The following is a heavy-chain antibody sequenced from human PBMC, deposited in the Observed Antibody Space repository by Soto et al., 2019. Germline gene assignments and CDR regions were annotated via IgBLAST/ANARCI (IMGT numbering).Heavy chain of an antibody. J-gene: IGHJ6*02. CDR1: GFTFSSYA. CDR3: VKGPHYGMDV. CDR2: ISSNGGST. Sequence: GGSLRLSCSASGFTFSSYAMHWVRQAPGKGLEYVSAISSNGGSTYYADSVKGRFTISRDNSKNTLYLQMSSLRAEDTGVYYCVKGPHYGMDVWGQGTTVTVSS. V-gene: IGHV3-64D*08.